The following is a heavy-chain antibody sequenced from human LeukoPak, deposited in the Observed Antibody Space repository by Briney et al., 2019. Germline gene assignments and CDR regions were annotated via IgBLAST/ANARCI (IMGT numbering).Heavy chain of an antibody. CDR1: GFTFSSYG. CDR3: AKGGYDGAFDI. V-gene: IGHV3-30*18. Sequence: GGSLRLSCAASGFTFSSYGMHWVRQAPGKGLEWVAVISYDGSNKYYADSVKGRFTISRDNSKNTLYLQMNSLRAEDTAVYYCAKGGYDGAFDIWGQGTMVTVSS. D-gene: IGHD3-3*01. CDR2: ISYDGSNK. J-gene: IGHJ3*02.